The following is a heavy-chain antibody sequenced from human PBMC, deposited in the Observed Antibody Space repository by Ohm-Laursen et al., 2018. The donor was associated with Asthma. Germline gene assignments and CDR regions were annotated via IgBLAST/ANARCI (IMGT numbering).Heavy chain of an antibody. Sequence: SLRLSCTASGFTFSSYAMHWVRQAPGKGLEWVSYISSSSSTIYYADSVKGRFTISRDNAKNSLYLQMNSLRAEDTAVYYCARAFITIFGVVIAPDYGMDVWGQGTTVTVSS. J-gene: IGHJ6*02. D-gene: IGHD3-3*01. CDR2: ISSSSSTI. V-gene: IGHV3-48*01. CDR3: ARAFITIFGVVIAPDYGMDV. CDR1: GFTFSSYA.